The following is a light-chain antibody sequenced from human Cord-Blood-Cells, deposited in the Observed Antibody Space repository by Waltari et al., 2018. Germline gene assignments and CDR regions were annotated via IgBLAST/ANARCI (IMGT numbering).Light chain of an antibody. CDR3: SSYAGSNNFV. CDR1: SSDVGGYNY. V-gene: IGLV2-8*01. Sequence: QSALTQPPSASGSPGQSVTISCTGTSSDVGGYNYVSWYQQHPGKAPKLMVYEVSRRPSGVPDCFSGAKSGNTASLTVSGLQAEDEADYYCSSYAGSNNFVVGTGTKVTVL. CDR2: EVS. J-gene: IGLJ1*01.